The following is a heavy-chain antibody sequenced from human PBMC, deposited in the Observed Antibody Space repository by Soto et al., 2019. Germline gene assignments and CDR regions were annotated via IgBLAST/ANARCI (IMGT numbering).Heavy chain of an antibody. CDR3: ARENWHFDY. CDR1: GYSFSEFR. V-gene: IGHV1-2*02. J-gene: IGHJ4*02. Sequence: QVQLVQSGAEVKKPGASVKVSCKTSGYSFSEFRMHWVRQAPGQCLEWMGWVNPINGNTNYAQDFQGRVTMYRDASTKTVYMELSSLTSDDTSTVYCARENWHFDYWGQGTLITVSS. CDR2: VNPINGNT.